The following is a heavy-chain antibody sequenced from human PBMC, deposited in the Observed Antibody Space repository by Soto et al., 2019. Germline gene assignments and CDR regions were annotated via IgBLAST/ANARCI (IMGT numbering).Heavy chain of an antibody. J-gene: IGHJ6*02. Sequence: SVTLSLPCSVAGGTIRNHDCSWIRKPPGKGLEWIGYIYYSGSTNYNPSLKSRVTISVDTSKNQFSLKLSSVTAADTAVYYCARHMTTVTYYYYGMDVWGQGTTVTVSS. CDR1: GGTIRNHD. CDR3: ARHMTTVTYYYYGMDV. D-gene: IGHD4-17*01. V-gene: IGHV4-59*11. CDR2: IYYSGST.